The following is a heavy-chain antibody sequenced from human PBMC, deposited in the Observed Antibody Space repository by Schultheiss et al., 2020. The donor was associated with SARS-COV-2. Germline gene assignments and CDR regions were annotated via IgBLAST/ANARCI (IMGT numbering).Heavy chain of an antibody. CDR2: VYYSGST. CDR3: ARRYRGGRSDC. Sequence: SETLSLTCTVSGVSINSTSGFWDWIRQPPGKGLEWIGSVYYSGSTYYNPSVKSRVTISVDTSKNQFSLKLSSVTGTDTAVYYCARRYRGGRSDCWGQGTLVTVSS. V-gene: IGHV4-39*01. D-gene: IGHD6-19*01. CDR1: GVSINSTSGF. J-gene: IGHJ4*02.